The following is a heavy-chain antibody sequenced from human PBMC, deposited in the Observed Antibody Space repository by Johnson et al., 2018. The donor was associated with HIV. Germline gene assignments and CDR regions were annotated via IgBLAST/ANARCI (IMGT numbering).Heavy chain of an antibody. D-gene: IGHD6-19*01. J-gene: IGHJ3*02. CDR2: INWKGGST. CDR3: ARGMYSSGWPDAFDI. V-gene: IGHV3-20*04. CDR1: GFTFSDYY. Sequence: VQLVESGGGVVQPGRSLRLSCAASGFTFSDYYMSWIRQAPGKGLEWVSGINWKGGSTGYVDSVKGRFTISRDNAKNSLYLQINSLRAEDTALYYCARGMYSSGWPDAFDIWGQGTMVTVSS.